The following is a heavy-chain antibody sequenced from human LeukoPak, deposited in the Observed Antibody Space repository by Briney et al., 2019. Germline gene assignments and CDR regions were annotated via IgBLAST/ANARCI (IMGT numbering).Heavy chain of an antibody. D-gene: IGHD6-6*01. CDR1: GGTFSSYA. CDR3: ARDGYSSSSFIPFDY. Sequence: SVKVSCKASGGTFSSYAISWVRQAPGQGLEWMGGIIPIFGTANYAQKFQGRVTITADESTSTAYMELSSLRSEDTAVYYCARDGYSSSSFIPFDYWGQGTLVTVSS. V-gene: IGHV1-69*13. J-gene: IGHJ4*02. CDR2: IIPIFGTA.